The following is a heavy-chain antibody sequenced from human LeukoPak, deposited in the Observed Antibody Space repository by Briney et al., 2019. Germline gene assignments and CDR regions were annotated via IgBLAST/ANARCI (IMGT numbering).Heavy chain of an antibody. Sequence: PGGSLRLSCVASGFTFSSYWMTWVRQAPGKGLEWVAVISYDGSNKYYADSVKGRFTISRDNSKNTLYLQMNSLRAEDTAVYYCARTMIRATNWFDPWGQGTLVTVSS. V-gene: IGHV3-30*03. D-gene: IGHD3-22*01. J-gene: IGHJ5*02. CDR2: ISYDGSNK. CDR3: ARTMIRATNWFDP. CDR1: GFTFSSYW.